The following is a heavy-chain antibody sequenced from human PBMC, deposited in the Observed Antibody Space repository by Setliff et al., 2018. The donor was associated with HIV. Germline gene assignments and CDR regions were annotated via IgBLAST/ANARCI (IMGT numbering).Heavy chain of an antibody. CDR1: GFTFSSYW. V-gene: IGHV3-74*01. D-gene: IGHD3-22*01. CDR2: INSDGSST. CDR3: PTDLRGYYDAPI. J-gene: IGHJ3*02. Sequence: LRLSCAASGFTFSSYWMHWVRQAPGKGLAWVSHINSDGSSTSYADSVKGRFTISRDNAKNTLYLQMNSLRAEDTAVYYCPTDLRGYYDAPIWGHGTMVTVSS.